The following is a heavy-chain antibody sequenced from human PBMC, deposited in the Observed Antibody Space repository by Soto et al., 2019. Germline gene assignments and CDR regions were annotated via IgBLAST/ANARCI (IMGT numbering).Heavy chain of an antibody. CDR2: ISSDGGDK. D-gene: IGHD2-15*01. Sequence: QVQLVESGGGVVQPGRSPRLSCAASGFTFSNFGIHWVRQAPGKGLEWVAAISSDGGDKYYSHSVKDRFTISRDNFKNTLFLQMNSLRVEDTALYYCVKGSEVARQELDHWGQGILVTVSS. CDR1: GFTFSNFG. V-gene: IGHV3-30*18. J-gene: IGHJ4*01. CDR3: VKGSEVARQELDH.